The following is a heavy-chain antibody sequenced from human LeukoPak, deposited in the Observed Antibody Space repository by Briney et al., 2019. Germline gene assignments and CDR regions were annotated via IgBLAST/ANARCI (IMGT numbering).Heavy chain of an antibody. CDR3: ARDSKYCSSTSCYSPGIDV. CDR1: GRSISSYY. D-gene: IGHD2-2*01. V-gene: IGHV4-59*01. J-gene: IGHJ6*04. CDR2: IYYSGST. Sequence: SETLSLTCTVSGRSISSYYWSWIRQPPGKGLEWIGYIYYSGSTNYNPSLKSRVTISVDTSKNQFSLKLSSVTAADTAVYYCARDSKYCSSTSCYSPGIDVWGKGTTVTVSS.